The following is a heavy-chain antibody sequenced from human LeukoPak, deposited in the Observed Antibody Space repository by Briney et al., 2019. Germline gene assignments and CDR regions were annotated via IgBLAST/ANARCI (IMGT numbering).Heavy chain of an antibody. V-gene: IGHV1-69*10. Sequence: SVKVSCKASGGTFSSYAISWVRQAPGQGLEWMGGIIPILGIANYAQKLQGRVTITADKSTSTAYMELSSLRSEDTAVYYCARDRYYYDSSGLFDYWGQGTLVTVSS. J-gene: IGHJ4*02. CDR2: IIPILGIA. CDR1: GGTFSSYA. D-gene: IGHD3-22*01. CDR3: ARDRYYYDSSGLFDY.